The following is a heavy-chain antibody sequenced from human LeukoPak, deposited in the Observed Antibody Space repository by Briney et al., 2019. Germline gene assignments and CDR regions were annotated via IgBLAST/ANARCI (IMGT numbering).Heavy chain of an antibody. CDR3: ARGADPLYYYDSSGYSEYFQH. CDR2: IIAYNGNT. D-gene: IGHD3-22*01. V-gene: IGHV1-18*01. Sequence: ASVKVSCKASGYTFTSYGISWVRQAPGQGLEWMGCIIAYNGNTNYAQKLQGRVTMTTDTSTSTAYMELRSLRSDDTAVYYCARGADPLYYYDSSGYSEYFQHWGQGTLVTVSS. CDR1: GYTFTSYG. J-gene: IGHJ1*01.